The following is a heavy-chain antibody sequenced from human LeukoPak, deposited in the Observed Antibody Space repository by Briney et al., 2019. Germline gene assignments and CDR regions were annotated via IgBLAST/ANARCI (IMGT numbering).Heavy chain of an antibody. CDR2: ISYSGST. D-gene: IGHD5-24*01. Sequence: PSETLSLTCTVSGGSISAYYWSWIRQPPPTGLEWIGYISYSGSTKYNPSLKSRVTISVDTSKNQFSLKLSSVTAADTAVYYCARYGMATIQFFDYWGQGTLFTVSS. V-gene: IGHV4-59*01. CDR3: ARYGMATIQFFDY. J-gene: IGHJ4*02. CDR1: GGSISAYY.